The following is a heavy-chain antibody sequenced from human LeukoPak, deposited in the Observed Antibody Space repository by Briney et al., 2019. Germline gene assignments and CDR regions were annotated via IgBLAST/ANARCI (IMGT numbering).Heavy chain of an antibody. CDR1: GYSISSGYY. CDR2: IYHSGST. J-gene: IGHJ5*02. V-gene: IGHV4-38-2*02. D-gene: IGHD4-17*01. Sequence: SETLSLTCTVSGYSISSGYYWGWIRQPPGKGLEWIGSIYHSGSTYYNPSLKSRVTISVDTSKNQFSLKLSSVTAADTAVYYCARQAGGGFDPWGQGTLVTVSS. CDR3: ARQAGGGFDP.